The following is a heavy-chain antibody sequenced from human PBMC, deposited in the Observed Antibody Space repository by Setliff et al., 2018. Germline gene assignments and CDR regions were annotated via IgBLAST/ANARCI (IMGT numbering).Heavy chain of an antibody. V-gene: IGHV4-38-2*02. J-gene: IGHJ4*02. CDR1: GYSISSGYY. CDR2: IYHSGST. Sequence: SETLSLTCTVSGYSISSGYYWGWIRQPPGKGLEWIGSIYHSGSTYYNPSLKSRVTISVDTSKNQFSLKLSSVTAADTAVYYCARVDYYDSSGYYDGRWGYFDHWGQGTLVTVSS. CDR3: ARVDYYDSSGYYDGRWGYFDH. D-gene: IGHD3-22*01.